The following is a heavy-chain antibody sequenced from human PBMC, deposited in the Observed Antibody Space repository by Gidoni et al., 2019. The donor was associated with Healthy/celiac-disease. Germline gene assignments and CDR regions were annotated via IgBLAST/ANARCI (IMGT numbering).Heavy chain of an antibody. J-gene: IGHJ6*02. CDR2: ISSSSSTI. CDR3: ARDLGGWFGELLSYYYYGMDV. CDR1: GFTFSSYS. V-gene: IGHV3-48*02. Sequence: EVQLVVSGGGLVQPGGSLRLPCAASGFTFSSYSMNWVRQAPGKGLEWVADISSSSSTIYYADSVKGRFTSSRDNAKNSLYLQMNSLRDEDTAVYYCARDLGGWFGELLSYYYYGMDVWGQGTTVTVSS. D-gene: IGHD3-10*01.